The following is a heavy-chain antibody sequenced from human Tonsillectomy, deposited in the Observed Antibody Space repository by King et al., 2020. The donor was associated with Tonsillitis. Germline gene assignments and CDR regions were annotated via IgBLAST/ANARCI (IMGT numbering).Heavy chain of an antibody. Sequence: VQLQESGPGLVKSSETLSLPCILPGGPLKNHYWSWIRQPPGRGLGGIGFIPYTGSTNYNPSLKGRVTISADTSSNQFSLKLSSVTAADTAVYYCAGLGGGDLPENWGQGTLVTVSS. CDR3: AGLGGGDLPEN. CDR1: GGPLKNHY. V-gene: IGHV4-59*11. J-gene: IGHJ4*02. D-gene: IGHD3-16*01. CDR2: IPYTGST.